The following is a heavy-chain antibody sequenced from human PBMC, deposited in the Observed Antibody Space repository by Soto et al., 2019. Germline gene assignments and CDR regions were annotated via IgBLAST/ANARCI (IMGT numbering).Heavy chain of an antibody. D-gene: IGHD6-13*01. Sequence: SETLSLTCTVSGGSISGNYNYWGWIRQPPGKGLEWIGSISYSGTTNSNPSLKSRITISVDTSKNHFSLRLSSVTAIDTAVYYCARVGGVPSSSPGVAHWGQGILVTVSS. J-gene: IGHJ4*02. CDR1: GGSISGNYNY. CDR2: ISYSGTT. V-gene: IGHV4-39*02. CDR3: ARVGGVPSSSPGVAH.